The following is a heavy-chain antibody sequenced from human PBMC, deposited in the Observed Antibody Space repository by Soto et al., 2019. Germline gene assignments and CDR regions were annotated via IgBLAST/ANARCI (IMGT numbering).Heavy chain of an antibody. CDR1: GYSISSDYY. CDR2: IYHSGST. D-gene: IGHD2-8*01. CDR3: ARSTGYCSNGVCSVFDY. Sequence: SETLPLTSDVSGYSISSDYYWGWIRQPPGEGLEWIGNIYHSGSTYYNPSLKSLVTISVDTSKNQFSLKLTSVTATDTAVYYCARSTGYCSNGVCSVFDYWGQGTLVPVYS. V-gene: IGHV4-38-2*01. J-gene: IGHJ4*02.